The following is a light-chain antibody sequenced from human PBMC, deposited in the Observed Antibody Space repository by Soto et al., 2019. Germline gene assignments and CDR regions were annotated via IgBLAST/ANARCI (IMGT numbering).Light chain of an antibody. CDR3: PVRDTSRDHVV. CDR1: NIGDKS. CDR2: DDS. J-gene: IGLJ2*01. V-gene: IGLV3-21*02. Sequence: SYVLTQPPSVSVTPGQTASITCGGNNIGDKSVHGYQQKPGQAPVLVVHDDSDRPSGVPERFSGSNSGNTATLTISGVEGGDEADYYCPVRDTSRDHVVFGGGTQLTVL.